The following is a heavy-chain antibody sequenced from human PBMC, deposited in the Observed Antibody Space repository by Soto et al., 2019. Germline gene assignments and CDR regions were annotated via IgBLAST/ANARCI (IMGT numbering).Heavy chain of an antibody. CDR2: ISHDGSIK. J-gene: IGHJ4*03. V-gene: IGHV3-30*18. Sequence: QVHLVESGGGVVQPGRSLRLSCAASGFSFSSYAMHWVRQAPGKGLEWVAVISHDGSIKKFADFVEGPFLDFRDNYNNKPLHPTENPKPADSACYFWAEKPAFGDFLRGLGDWGQGGLVTVAS. CDR3: AEKPAFGDFLRGLGD. CDR1: GFSFSSYA. D-gene: IGHD3-3*01.